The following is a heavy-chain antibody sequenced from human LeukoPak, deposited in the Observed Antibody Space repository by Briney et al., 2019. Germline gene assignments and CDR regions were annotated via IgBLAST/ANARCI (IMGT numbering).Heavy chain of an antibody. V-gene: IGHV1-69*05. D-gene: IGHD5-24*01. CDR3: ARRDGNNWFDP. CDR1: GGTFSGYA. CDR2: IIPIFGTA. J-gene: IGHJ5*02. Sequence: GASVKVSCKASGGTFSGYAISWVRQAPGQGLEWMGGIIPIFGTANYAQKFQGRVTITTDESTSTAYMELSSLRSEDTAVYYCARRDGNNWFDPWGQGTLVTVSS.